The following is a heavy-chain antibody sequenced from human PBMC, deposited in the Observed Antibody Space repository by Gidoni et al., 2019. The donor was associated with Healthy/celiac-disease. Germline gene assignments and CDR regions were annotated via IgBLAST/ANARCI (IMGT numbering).Heavy chain of an antibody. V-gene: IGHV3-49*05. CDR2: IRSKAYGGTT. CDR3: TRDWATGHDY. J-gene: IGHJ4*02. D-gene: IGHD4-4*01. Sequence: ELQLVESGGGLVKPGRSLRLYCTASGFTFGDYVMSWFRQAPGKGLDGVGLIRSKAYGGTTEFAASVKGRFTISRDDSKSIAYQQMNSLKTEDTAVYYCTRDWATGHDYWGQGTLVTVSS. CDR1: GFTFGDYV.